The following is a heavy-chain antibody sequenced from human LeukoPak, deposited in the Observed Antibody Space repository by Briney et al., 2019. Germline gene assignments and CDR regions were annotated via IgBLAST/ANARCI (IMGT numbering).Heavy chain of an antibody. CDR1: GSTFSSYS. CDR2: ISSSSSYI. Sequence: PGGSLRLSCAASGSTFSSYSMNWVRQAPGKGLEWVSSISSSSSYIYYADSVKGRFTISRDNAKNSLYLQMNSLRAEDTAVYYCAREVDVVVVAATRDGGPNWFDPWGQGTLVTVSS. CDR3: AREVDVVVVAATRDGGPNWFDP. J-gene: IGHJ5*02. D-gene: IGHD2-15*01. V-gene: IGHV3-21*01.